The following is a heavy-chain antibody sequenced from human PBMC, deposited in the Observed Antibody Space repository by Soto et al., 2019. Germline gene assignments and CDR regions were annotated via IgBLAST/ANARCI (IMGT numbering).Heavy chain of an antibody. CDR2: ITYSGETT. V-gene: IGHV3-23*01. J-gene: IGHJ6*03. Sequence: GGSLRLSCVASGFPFSNLAMRWVRQAPEKGLEWVSAITYSGETTFYADSVKGRFTVSRDNSKKTLYLQMSSLSVEDTAVYYCAKGSTSIYYYYMDVWGKGTTVTVSS. CDR1: GFPFSNLA. CDR3: AKGSTSIYYYYMDV.